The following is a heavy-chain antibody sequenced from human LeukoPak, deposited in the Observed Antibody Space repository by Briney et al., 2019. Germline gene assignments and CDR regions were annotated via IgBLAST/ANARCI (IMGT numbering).Heavy chain of an antibody. Sequence: GGSLRLSCAASGFTFSSYSMNWVRQAPGKGLEWVSSISSSSSYIYYADSVKGRFTISRDNAKNSLYLQMNSLRSEDTAVYYCARVGSSSSVGWFDPWGQGTLVTVSS. J-gene: IGHJ5*02. V-gene: IGHV3-21*04. CDR1: GFTFSSYS. D-gene: IGHD6-6*01. CDR2: ISSSSSYI. CDR3: ARVGSSSSVGWFDP.